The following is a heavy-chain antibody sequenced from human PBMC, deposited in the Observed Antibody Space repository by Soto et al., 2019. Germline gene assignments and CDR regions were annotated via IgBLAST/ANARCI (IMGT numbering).Heavy chain of an antibody. V-gene: IGHV3-66*01. CDR2: IYTDGRT. J-gene: IGHJ3*02. CDR3: ARDLGTVTTPSGAFDI. D-gene: IGHD4-17*01. CDR1: GFTVSRDF. Sequence: EVQMVESGGGLVQPGGSLRLSCAASGFTVSRDFMSWVRQAPGKGLEWVAVIYTDGRTYFADSVKGRFTISRDNSKNTLHLQANSLRAEDTAVYYCARDLGTVTTPSGAFDIWGQGTMVTVS.